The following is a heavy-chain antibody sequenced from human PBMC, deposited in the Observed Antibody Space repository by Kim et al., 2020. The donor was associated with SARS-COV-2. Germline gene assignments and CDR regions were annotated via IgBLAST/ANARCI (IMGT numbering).Heavy chain of an antibody. CDR1: GFTFSSYS. Sequence: GGSLRLSCAASGFTFSSYSMNWVRQAPGKGLEWVSSISSSSSYIYYADSVKGRFTISRDNAKNSLYLQMNSLRAEDTAVYYCARGGTSGYADYYYYGMDVWGQGTTVTVSS. CDR3: ARGGTSGYADYYYYGMDV. CDR2: ISSSSSYI. J-gene: IGHJ6*02. D-gene: IGHD5-12*01. V-gene: IGHV3-21*01.